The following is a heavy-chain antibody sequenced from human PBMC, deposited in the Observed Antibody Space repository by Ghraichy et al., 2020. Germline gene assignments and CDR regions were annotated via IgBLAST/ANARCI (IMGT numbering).Heavy chain of an antibody. CDR3: ARAGYYDSSGYYQITPYGMDV. CDR1: GFTFSSYS. V-gene: IGHV3-21*01. CDR2: ISSSSSYI. Sequence: GGSLRLSCAASGFTFSSYSMNWVRQAPGKGLEWVSSISSSSSYIYYADSVKGRFTISRDNAKNSLHLQMNSLRAEDTAVYYCARAGYYDSSGYYQITPYGMDVWGQGTTVTVSS. J-gene: IGHJ6*02. D-gene: IGHD3-22*01.